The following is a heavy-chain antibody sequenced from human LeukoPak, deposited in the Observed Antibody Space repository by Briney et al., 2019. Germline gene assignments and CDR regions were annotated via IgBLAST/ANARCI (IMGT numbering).Heavy chain of an antibody. CDR3: VKDLNYGDYLFDY. CDR1: GFTFSCYA. J-gene: IGHJ4*02. Sequence: GGSLRLSCSASGFTFSCYAMHWVRQAPGKGLEYVAAISSNGGSTYYADSVKGRFTISRDNSKNTLYLQMSSLRAEDTAVYYCVKDLNYGDYLFDYWGQGTLVTVSS. V-gene: IGHV3-64D*06. D-gene: IGHD4-17*01. CDR2: ISSNGGST.